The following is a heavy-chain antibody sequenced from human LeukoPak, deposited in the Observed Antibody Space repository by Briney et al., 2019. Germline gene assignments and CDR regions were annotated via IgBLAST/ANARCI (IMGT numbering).Heavy chain of an antibody. Sequence: SVKVSCKTSGGTFSSYPISWVRQAPGQGLEWMGHIIPIFGTTNYAQRFQGRVTISADESTSTAYMELSSLTSDDTAVYYCARDLIGAVANTIDDYWGQGTLVTVSS. CDR3: ARDLIGAVANTIDDY. CDR1: GGTFSSYP. V-gene: IGHV1-69*13. CDR2: IIPIFGTT. D-gene: IGHD6-19*01. J-gene: IGHJ4*02.